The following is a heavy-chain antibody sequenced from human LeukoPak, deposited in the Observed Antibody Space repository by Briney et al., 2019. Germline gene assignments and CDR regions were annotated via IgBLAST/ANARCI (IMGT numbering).Heavy chain of an antibody. CDR2: IFYSGST. CDR1: GGSISSYY. V-gene: IGHV4-59*04. J-gene: IGHJ3*02. CDR3: ARLGPGYSSTWSNDAFAI. Sequence: SETLSLTCTVSGGSISSYYWSWIRQPPGKGLEWIGNIFYSGSTYYHPSLKSRVTIFVDTPKNQFSLKLNSVTAADTAVYYCARLGPGYSSTWSNDAFAIWGQGTVVTVSS. D-gene: IGHD6-13*01.